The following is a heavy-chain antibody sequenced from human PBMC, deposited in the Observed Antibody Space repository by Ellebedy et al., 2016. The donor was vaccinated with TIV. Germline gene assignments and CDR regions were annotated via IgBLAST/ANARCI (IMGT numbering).Heavy chain of an antibody. CDR1: GGSISGYL. CDR2: IYHTGST. Sequence: MPSETLSLTCTASGGSISGYLWSWVRQPPGTGLEWIGYIYHTGSTCYNPSLKSLVPISLDTSKTQFSLKLSSVTAAYSAVYYGARFPGGGTGFPDYWGQGTLVTVSS. V-gene: IGHV4-59*08. D-gene: IGHD1-14*01. CDR3: ARFPGGGTGFPDY. J-gene: IGHJ4*02.